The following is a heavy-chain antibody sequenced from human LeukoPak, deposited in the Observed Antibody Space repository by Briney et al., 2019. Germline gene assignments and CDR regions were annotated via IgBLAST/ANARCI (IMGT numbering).Heavy chain of an antibody. J-gene: IGHJ4*02. CDR3: ARTGNTAMVPLDY. V-gene: IGHV4-4*02. D-gene: IGHD5-18*01. CDR2: IYHGGST. Sequence: SETLSLTCAVSGGSISGSNWWTWVRQSPGKGLEWIGEIYHGGSTNYNPSLKSRVTISVDKSKNQSSLNVNSVTAADTAVYYCARTGNTAMVPLDYWGQGTLVTVSS. CDR1: GGSISGSNW.